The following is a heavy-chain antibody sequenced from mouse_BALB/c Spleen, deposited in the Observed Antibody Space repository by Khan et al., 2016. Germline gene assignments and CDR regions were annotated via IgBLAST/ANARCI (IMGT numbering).Heavy chain of an antibody. CDR2: IYPSDSYT. D-gene: IGHD3-3*01. J-gene: IGHJ2*01. Sequence: QVQLQQSGAELVRPGASVKLSCKASGYTFTSFWIHWVKQRPGQGLEWIGHIYPSDSYTDYNQKFKDRATLTVDKSSNTAYMQLNSPTSEDAADEYCTGGTGYLDYWGQGTPLTVSS. V-gene: IGHV1-69*02. CDR1: GYTFTSFW. CDR3: TGGTGYLDY.